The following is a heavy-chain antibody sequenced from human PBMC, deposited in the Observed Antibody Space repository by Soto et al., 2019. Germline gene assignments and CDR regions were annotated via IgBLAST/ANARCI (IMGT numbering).Heavy chain of an antibody. V-gene: IGHV4-59*08. D-gene: IGHD4-17*01. CDR2: IYYSGST. J-gene: IGHJ4*02. Sequence: PSETLSLTYTVSGGSISSYYWSWIRQPPGKGLEWIGYIYYSGSTNYNPSLKSRVTISVDTSKNQFSLKLSSVTAADTAVYYCARHSTTVTKFDYWGQGTLVTVSS. CDR1: GGSISSYY. CDR3: ARHSTTVTKFDY.